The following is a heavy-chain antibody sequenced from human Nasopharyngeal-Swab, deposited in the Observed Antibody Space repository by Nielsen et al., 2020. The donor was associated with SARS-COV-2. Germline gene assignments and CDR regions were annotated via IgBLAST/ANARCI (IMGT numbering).Heavy chain of an antibody. J-gene: IGHJ5*02. V-gene: IGHV1-24*01. CDR2: FDPEDGET. CDR1: GYTLTELS. D-gene: IGHD3-10*01. Sequence: ASVKVSCKVSGYTLTELSMHWVRQAPGKGLEWMGGFDPEDGETIYAQKFQGRVTMTEDTSTDTAYMELSSQRSEDTAVYYCATATLWFGELLSHPNWFDPWGQGTLVTVSS. CDR3: ATATLWFGELLSHPNWFDP.